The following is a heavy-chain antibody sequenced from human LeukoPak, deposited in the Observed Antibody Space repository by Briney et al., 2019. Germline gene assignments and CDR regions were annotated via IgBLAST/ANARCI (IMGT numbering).Heavy chain of an antibody. Sequence: PGGSLRLSCAASGFTFSIYAMSWVRQAPGKGLEWVSALTDSGGNTYYAGSVKGRFTISRDNSKNTLYLQMNSLRAEDTAIYYCAKSPLDSSITIYFDYWGQGTLVTDSS. D-gene: IGHD3-22*01. CDR1: GFTFSIYA. V-gene: IGHV3-23*01. CDR2: LTDSGGNT. J-gene: IGHJ4*02. CDR3: AKSPLDSSITIYFDY.